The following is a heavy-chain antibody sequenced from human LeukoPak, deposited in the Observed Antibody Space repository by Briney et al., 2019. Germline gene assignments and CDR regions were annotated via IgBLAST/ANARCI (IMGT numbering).Heavy chain of an antibody. D-gene: IGHD3-22*01. V-gene: IGHV3-21*01. CDR1: GFSFSTYG. Sequence: GGSLRLSCAASGFSFSTYGMSWVRQAPGKGLEWVSSISGSTSYIYYADSVKGRFTISRDNAKNSLYLQMNSLRAEDTAVYYCARDPRDIRRYYYDSSGSPQAAFDIWGQGTMVTVSS. CDR2: ISGSTSYI. CDR3: ARDPRDIRRYYYDSSGSPQAAFDI. J-gene: IGHJ3*02.